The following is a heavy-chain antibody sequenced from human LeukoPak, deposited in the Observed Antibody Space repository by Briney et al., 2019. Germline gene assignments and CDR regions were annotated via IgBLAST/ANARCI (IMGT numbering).Heavy chain of an antibody. V-gene: IGHV3-21*01. Sequence: GGSLRLSCAASGFTFSSYSMNWVRQAPGKGLEWVSSISSSSSYIYYADSVKGRFTISRDNAKNSLYLQMSSLRAEDTAVYYCARGYSGYDGPGYWGQGTLVTVSS. CDR1: GFTFSSYS. J-gene: IGHJ4*02. D-gene: IGHD5-12*01. CDR3: ARGYSGYDGPGY. CDR2: ISSSSSYI.